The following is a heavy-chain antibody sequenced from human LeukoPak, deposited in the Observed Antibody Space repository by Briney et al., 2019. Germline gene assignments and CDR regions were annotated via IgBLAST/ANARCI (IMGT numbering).Heavy chain of an antibody. V-gene: IGHV4-59*08. CDR3: ARQDIVVVPAAPKSGGEDFDI. CDR2: IYYSGST. D-gene: IGHD2-2*01. Sequence: SETLSLTCTVSGGSISSYYWSWIRQPPGKGLEWIGYIYYSGSTNYNPSLKSRVTISVDTSKNQFSLKLSSVTAADTAVYYCARQDIVVVPAAPKSGGEDFDIWGQGTMVTVSS. J-gene: IGHJ3*02. CDR1: GGSISSYY.